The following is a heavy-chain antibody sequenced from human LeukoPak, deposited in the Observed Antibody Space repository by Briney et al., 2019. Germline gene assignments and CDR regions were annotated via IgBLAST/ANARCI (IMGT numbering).Heavy chain of an antibody. V-gene: IGHV4-59*01. Sequence: PSETLSLTCTVSGGSISSYYWSWIRQPPGKGLECIGYISYSGTPNYNPSLKSRVTISLGTSKNQFSLKLSSVTAADTAVYYCARATKRQLLGAFDIWGQGTMVTVSS. J-gene: IGHJ3*02. CDR3: ARATKRQLLGAFDI. CDR1: GGSISSYY. D-gene: IGHD1-1*01. CDR2: ISYSGTP.